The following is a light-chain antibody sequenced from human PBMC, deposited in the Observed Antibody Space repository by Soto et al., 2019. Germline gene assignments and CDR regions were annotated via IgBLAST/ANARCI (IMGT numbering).Light chain of an antibody. J-gene: IGKJ5*01. V-gene: IGKV3-11*01. CDR1: QSVSDH. Sequence: EIVLTQSPATLSLSPGERATLSCRASQSVSDHLAWYQQKAGQAPRLLIYDASNRATGIPARFSGSGSGTDFTLTISSLEPEDFAVYYCQQRDNWPPITFGQGTRLEIK. CDR2: DAS. CDR3: QQRDNWPPIT.